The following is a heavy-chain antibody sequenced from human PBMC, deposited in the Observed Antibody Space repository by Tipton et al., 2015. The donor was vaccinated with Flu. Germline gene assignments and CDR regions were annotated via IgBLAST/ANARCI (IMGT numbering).Heavy chain of an antibody. CDR2: INPNSGGT. CDR3: ARSIVVVPAGRNYEYYGMDV. Sequence: QSGPEVKKPGASVKVSCKASGYTFTGYYMHWVRQAPGQGLEWMGWINPNSGGTNYAQKFQGWVTMTRDTSISTAYMELSRLRSDDTAVYYCARSIVVVPAGRNYEYYGMDVWDQGP. V-gene: IGHV1-2*04. CDR1: GYTFTGYY. J-gene: IGHJ6*02. D-gene: IGHD2-2*01.